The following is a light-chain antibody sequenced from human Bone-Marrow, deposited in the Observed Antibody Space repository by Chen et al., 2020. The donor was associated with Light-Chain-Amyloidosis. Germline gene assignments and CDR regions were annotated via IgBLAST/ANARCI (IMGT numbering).Light chain of an antibody. CDR2: AAS. Sequence: DIQMTQSPSSLSASVGDKVTITCRASQTIHTYLNWYQHKPGKAPDLLIFAASTLQSGVPSRFSGSGSGTAFTLTIRSLQPEDFATYYCQQNFGSPWTFGQGTKVEIK. V-gene: IGKV1-39*01. CDR3: QQNFGSPWT. CDR1: QTIHTY. J-gene: IGKJ1*01.